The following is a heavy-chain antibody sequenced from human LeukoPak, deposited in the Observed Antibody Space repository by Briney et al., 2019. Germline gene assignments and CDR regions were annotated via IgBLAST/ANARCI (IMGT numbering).Heavy chain of an antibody. J-gene: IGHJ4*02. D-gene: IGHD1-26*01. Sequence: PGGSLRLSCAASGFTFTAHYMDWVRQAPGKGLEWVGRITNKPKSYSTQYAASVKGRFTISRDDSKNSLYLQMNSLKIEHTAVYYCARDWATALDYWGQGTLVTVSS. CDR1: GFTFTAHY. CDR3: ARDWATALDY. CDR2: ITNKPKSYST. V-gene: IGHV3-72*01.